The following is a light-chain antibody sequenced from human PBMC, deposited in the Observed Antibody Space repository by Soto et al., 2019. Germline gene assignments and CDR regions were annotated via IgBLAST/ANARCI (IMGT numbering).Light chain of an antibody. J-gene: IGKJ1*01. Sequence: EIVLTHSPGALSLSPGERATLSCRASQSVSNNYLAWYQQKPGQAPRLLIYGASNRATGIPDRFSGSGSGTDFTLTISRLEPEDFAVYYCQQYSRSPGTFGQGTKVDIK. V-gene: IGKV3-20*01. CDR2: GAS. CDR1: QSVSNNY. CDR3: QQYSRSPGT.